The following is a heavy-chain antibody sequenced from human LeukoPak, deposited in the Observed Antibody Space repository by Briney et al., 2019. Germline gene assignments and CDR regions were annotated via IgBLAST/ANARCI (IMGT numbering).Heavy chain of an antibody. D-gene: IGHD4-17*01. J-gene: IGHJ6*02. CDR1: GYTFTDYY. CDR2: IDPNSGGT. Sequence: GASVTVSCKASGYTFTDYYIHWVRQAPGQGLEWMGRIDPNSGGTNYAQKFQGRFTMTRDTSISTTYMELSRLTSDDTAMYYCARNLANYGDYDPGVWGQGTTVTVSS. V-gene: IGHV1-2*06. CDR3: ARNLANYGDYDPGV.